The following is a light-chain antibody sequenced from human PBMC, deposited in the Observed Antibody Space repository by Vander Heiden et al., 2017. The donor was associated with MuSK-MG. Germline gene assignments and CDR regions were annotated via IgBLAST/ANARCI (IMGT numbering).Light chain of an antibody. Sequence: GQRVTISCSGSSSNIGSNYVYWYQQLPGTAPKLLIYRNNQRPSGVPDRFSGSKSGTSASLAISGLWSEDEADYYCAAWDATLSGFWVFGGGTKLTVL. J-gene: IGLJ3*02. CDR3: AAWDATLSGFWV. V-gene: IGLV1-47*03. CDR2: RNN. CDR1: SSNIGSNY.